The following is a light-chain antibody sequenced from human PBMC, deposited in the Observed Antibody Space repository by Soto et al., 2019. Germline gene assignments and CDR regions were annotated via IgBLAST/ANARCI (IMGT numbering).Light chain of an antibody. V-gene: IGKV3-11*01. Sequence: EIVLTQSPATLSLSTGETATLSCRASQSVSSYLAWYQQKPGQAPRLLIYDASNRATGIPARFSGSGSGTDFTLTISSLEPEDFAVYYCQQRSTWYTFGQGTKLEIK. CDR1: QSVSSY. CDR3: QQRSTWYT. J-gene: IGKJ2*01. CDR2: DAS.